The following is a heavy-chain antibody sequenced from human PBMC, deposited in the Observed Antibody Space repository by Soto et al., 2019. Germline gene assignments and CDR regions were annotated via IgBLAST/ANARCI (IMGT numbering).Heavy chain of an antibody. J-gene: IGHJ4*02. CDR3: ARAAPMIVVVITAPTDY. D-gene: IGHD3-22*01. CDR1: GYTFTSYS. Sequence: ASVKGSCQASGYTFTSYSMHWVRQAPGQRLEWMGWINAGNGNTKYSQKFQGRVTITRDTSASTAYMELSSLRSEDTAVYYCARAAPMIVVVITAPTDYWGQGTLFSVSS. V-gene: IGHV1-3*01. CDR2: INAGNGNT.